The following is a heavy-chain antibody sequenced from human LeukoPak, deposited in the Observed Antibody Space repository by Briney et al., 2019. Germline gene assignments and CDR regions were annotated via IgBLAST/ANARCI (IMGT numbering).Heavy chain of an antibody. CDR3: ARDVAPAAMADNWFDP. D-gene: IGHD2-2*01. Sequence: SETLSLTCTVSGGSISSGSYYWSWIRQPAGKGLEWIGRIYTSGSTNYNPSLKSRVTISVDTSKNQFSLKLSSVTAADTAVYYCARDVAPAAMADNWFDPWGQGTLVTVSS. V-gene: IGHV4-61*02. CDR2: IYTSGST. J-gene: IGHJ5*02. CDR1: GGSISSGSYY.